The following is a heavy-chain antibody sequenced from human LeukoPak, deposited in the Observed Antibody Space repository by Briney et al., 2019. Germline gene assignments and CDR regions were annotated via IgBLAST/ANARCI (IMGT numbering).Heavy chain of an antibody. CDR3: AKDQTAAVGQLDY. V-gene: IGHV3-23*01. Sequence: GGSLTLSCSASGLSFSNYAMTWVRQAPGTGLEWASVISASGTDTYYADSVKGRFTISRDNSQNTLYLHMNSLRAEDTAVYYCAKDQTAAVGQLDYWGQGTVVTVSS. J-gene: IGHJ4*02. CDR2: ISASGTDT. CDR1: GLSFSNYA. D-gene: IGHD6-13*01.